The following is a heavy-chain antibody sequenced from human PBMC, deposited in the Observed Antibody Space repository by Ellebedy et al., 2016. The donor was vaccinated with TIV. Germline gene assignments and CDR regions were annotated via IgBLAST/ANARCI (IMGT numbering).Heavy chain of an antibody. CDR2: FTSTSAYV. V-gene: IGHV3-21*01. D-gene: IGHD3-10*01. Sequence: PGGSLRLSCAASGLNLSSYTMNWIRQAPGKGLEWVASFTSTSAYVYYADSVKGRFTISRDNAENSLYLQMNTLRAEDTAVYYCARVLGSGFLDYWGQGTLVTVSS. CDR1: GLNLSSYT. J-gene: IGHJ4*02. CDR3: ARVLGSGFLDY.